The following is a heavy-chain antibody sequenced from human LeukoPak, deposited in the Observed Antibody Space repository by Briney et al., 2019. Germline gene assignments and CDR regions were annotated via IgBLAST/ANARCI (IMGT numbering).Heavy chain of an antibody. J-gene: IGHJ3*02. D-gene: IGHD3-22*01. V-gene: IGHV3-23*01. CDR2: ISGSGGST. CDR1: GFTFSSYA. Sequence: GGSLRLSCAASGFTFSSYAMSWVRQAPGKGLDWVSAISGSGGSTYYADSVKGRFTISRDNSKNTLYLQMNSLRAEDTAVYYCATITMIVVVITHDAFDIWGQGTMVTVSS. CDR3: ATITMIVVVITHDAFDI.